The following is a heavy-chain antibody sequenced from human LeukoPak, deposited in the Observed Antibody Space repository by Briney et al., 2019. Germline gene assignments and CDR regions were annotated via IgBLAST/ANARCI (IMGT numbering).Heavy chain of an antibody. CDR1: GYSISSGYY. J-gene: IGHJ5*02. D-gene: IGHD6-13*01. V-gene: IGHV4-38-2*02. CDR2: IYHSGST. Sequence: SETLSLTCTVSGYSISSGYYWGWIRQPPGKGLGWVGSIYHSGSTYYNPSLKSRVTISVDTSKNQFSLKLSSVTAADTAVYYCARIYSSSWFLNWFDPWGQGTLVTVSS. CDR3: ARIYSSSWFLNWFDP.